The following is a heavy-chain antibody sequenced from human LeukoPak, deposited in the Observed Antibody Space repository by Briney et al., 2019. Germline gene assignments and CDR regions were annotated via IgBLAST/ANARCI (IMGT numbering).Heavy chain of an antibody. D-gene: IGHD6-13*01. Sequence: GGSLRLSCVASGFTFTSYAMNWVRQAPGKGLEWVSAISDSGGSTYYADSVKGRFTISRDNSKNTLYLQMNSLRAEDTAVYYCARAAPDSSSWYELVYWGQGTLVTVSS. CDR2: ISDSGGST. V-gene: IGHV3-23*01. J-gene: IGHJ4*02. CDR3: ARAAPDSSSWYELVY. CDR1: GFTFTSYA.